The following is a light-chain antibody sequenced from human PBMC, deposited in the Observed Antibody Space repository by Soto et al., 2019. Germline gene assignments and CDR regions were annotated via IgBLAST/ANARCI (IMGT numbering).Light chain of an antibody. CDR1: QGISRS. CDR2: AAS. J-gene: IGKJ1*01. V-gene: IGKV1-9*01. CDR3: QQIDSYTRT. Sequence: SQLTQSPSSLSASVGDRVTITCRAGQGISRSLAWYQQKPGKAPNLLISAASTLQTGVPSRFSGSGSGTDFALTISSLQPEDFATYYCQQIDSYTRTFGQGTKVDIK.